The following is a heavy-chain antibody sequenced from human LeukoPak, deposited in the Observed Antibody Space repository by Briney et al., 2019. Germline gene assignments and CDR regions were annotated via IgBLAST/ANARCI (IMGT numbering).Heavy chain of an antibody. CDR1: GYTFPSYF. Sequence: ASVKVSCKTSGYTFPSYFMHWVRQAPGQGLEWMGIINPTGGSTTYAQKFQGRVTMTRDTSTSTVYMELSSLRSDDTAVYYCARTAARRFDYWGQGTLVTVSS. V-gene: IGHV1-46*01. J-gene: IGHJ4*02. CDR2: INPTGGST. CDR3: ARTAARRFDY. D-gene: IGHD6-6*01.